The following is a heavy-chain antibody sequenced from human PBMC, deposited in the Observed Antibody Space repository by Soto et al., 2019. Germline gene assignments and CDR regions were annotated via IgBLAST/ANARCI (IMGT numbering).Heavy chain of an antibody. CDR2: VSGSGDST. CDR3: ARRTSGWYFDY. V-gene: IGHV3-23*01. J-gene: IGHJ4*02. Sequence: EVQLLESGGNLVQPGGSLRLSCAASGFTFSNYAMSWVRQAPGTGLEWVSVVSGSGDSTYYADSVKGRFTISRDNSKNTLYLKMNSLRAEDMAVYYCARRTSGWYFDYWGQGTLVTVAS. CDR1: GFTFSNYA. D-gene: IGHD6-19*01.